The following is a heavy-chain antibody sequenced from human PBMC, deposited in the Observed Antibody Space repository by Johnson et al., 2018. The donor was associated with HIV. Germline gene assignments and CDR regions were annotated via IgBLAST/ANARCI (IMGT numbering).Heavy chain of an antibody. CDR1: GFTFSSYA. CDR2: ISGSGGST. CDR3: AKAEDYYDSSGYYYRESNDAFDI. V-gene: IGHV3-23*04. Sequence: MLLVESGGGLVQPGGSLRLSCAASGFTFSSYAMSWVRQAPGKGLEWVSAISGSGGSTYYADSVKGRFTISRDNSKKTLYLQMNSLRAEDTAVYYCAKAEDYYDSSGYYYRESNDAFDIGGQGTMVTVSS. J-gene: IGHJ3*02. D-gene: IGHD3-22*01.